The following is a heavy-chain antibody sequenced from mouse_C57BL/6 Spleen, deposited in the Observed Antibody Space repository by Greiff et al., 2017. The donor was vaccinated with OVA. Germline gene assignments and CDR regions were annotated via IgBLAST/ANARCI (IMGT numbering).Heavy chain of an antibody. Sequence: VKVVESGPGLVAPSQSLSITCTVSGFSLTSYGVDWVRQSPGKGLEWLGVIWGVGSTNYNSALKSRLSISKDNSKSQVFLKMNSLQTDDTAMYYCATHYYGSSEYAMDYWGQGTSVTVSS. D-gene: IGHD1-1*01. V-gene: IGHV2-6*01. CDR3: ATHYYGSSEYAMDY. CDR1: GFSLTSYG. J-gene: IGHJ4*01. CDR2: IWGVGST.